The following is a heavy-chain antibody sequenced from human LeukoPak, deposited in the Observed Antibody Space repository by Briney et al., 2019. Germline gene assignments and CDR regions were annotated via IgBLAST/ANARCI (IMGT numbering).Heavy chain of an antibody. CDR1: GYTFTGYY. D-gene: IGHD1-26*01. Sequence: ASVKVSCKASGYTFTGYYMHWVRQAPGQGLEWMGWINPNSGGTNYAQKFQGRVTMTRDTSISTAYMELSRLRSDDTAVYYRARGGSWSYPYYFDYWGQGTLVTVSS. V-gene: IGHV1-2*02. CDR3: ARGGSWSYPYYFDY. J-gene: IGHJ4*02. CDR2: INPNSGGT.